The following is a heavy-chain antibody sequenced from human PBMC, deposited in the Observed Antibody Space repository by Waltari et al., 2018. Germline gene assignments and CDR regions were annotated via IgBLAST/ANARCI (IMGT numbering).Heavy chain of an antibody. D-gene: IGHD3-16*01. J-gene: IGHJ3*02. CDR2: IYGVDST. CDR1: GLSVGNSY. CDR3: ATFSNWVHDTFDI. V-gene: IGHV3-53*01. Sequence: EVQLVASGGGLIQPGGSLRLSCAASGLSVGNSYVSWVRQASGKGLEWISFIYGVDSTLYVDSVKGRFTVSRDNSKNTVHLQMNSVRVDDTAVYYCATFSNWVHDTFDIWGQGTLVSVSS.